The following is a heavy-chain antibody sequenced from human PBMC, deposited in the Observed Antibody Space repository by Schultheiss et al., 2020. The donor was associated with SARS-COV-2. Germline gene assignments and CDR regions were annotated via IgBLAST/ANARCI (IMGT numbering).Heavy chain of an antibody. CDR3: ARKQGGGWYGGSSDY. V-gene: IGHV5-51*01. J-gene: IGHJ4*02. CDR2: IYPGDSDT. D-gene: IGHD6-19*01. CDR1: GDDFTTYW. Sequence: GESLKISCKSSGDDFTTYWFTWVRQLPGKGLECMGIIYPGDSDTQYSQSVQGQVTISVDKSINTVYLQWSSLKASDTAMYYCARKQGGGWYGGSSDYWGQGTLVTVSS.